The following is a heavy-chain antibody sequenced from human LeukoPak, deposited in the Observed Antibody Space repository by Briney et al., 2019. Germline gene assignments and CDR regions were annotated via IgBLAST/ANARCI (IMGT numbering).Heavy chain of an antibody. D-gene: IGHD4-17*01. J-gene: IGHJ4*02. Sequence: GGSLRLSCAASGFTFSSYGMHWVRQAPGKGLEWVAVIWYDGSNNYYADSVKGRFTISRDNSKNTLYLQMNSLRAEDTAVYYCVGVAPYGDYEDYWGQGTLVTVSS. CDR3: VGVAPYGDYEDY. CDR1: GFTFSSYG. CDR2: IWYDGSNN. V-gene: IGHV3-33*01.